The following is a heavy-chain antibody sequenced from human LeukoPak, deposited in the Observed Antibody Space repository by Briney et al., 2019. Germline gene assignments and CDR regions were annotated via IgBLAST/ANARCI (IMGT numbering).Heavy chain of an antibody. CDR1: GGSISSGDYY. D-gene: IGHD6-19*01. CDR3: ARQSNLYSSGWYTPSGPYYFDY. Sequence: SQTLSLTCTVSGGSISSGDYYWSWIRQPPGTGLEWIGYIYYSGSTYYNPSLKSRVTISVDTSKNQSSLKLSSVTAADTAVYYCARQSNLYSSGWYTPSGPYYFDYWGQGTLVTVSS. V-gene: IGHV4-30-4*01. CDR2: IYYSGST. J-gene: IGHJ4*02.